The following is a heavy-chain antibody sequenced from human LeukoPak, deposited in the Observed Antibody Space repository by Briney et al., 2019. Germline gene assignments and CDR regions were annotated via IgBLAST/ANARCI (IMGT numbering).Heavy chain of an antibody. CDR2: MNPNSGNT. V-gene: IGHV1-8*01. J-gene: IGHJ3*02. Sequence: ASVRGSCKASGYTFTSYDINWVRQATGQGLEWMGWMNPNSGNTGYAQKFQGRVTMTRNTSISTAYMELSSLRSEDTAVYYCARGGSYYDSSGYYLDAFDIWGQGTMVTVSS. CDR1: GYTFTSYD. CDR3: ARGGSYYDSSGYYLDAFDI. D-gene: IGHD3-22*01.